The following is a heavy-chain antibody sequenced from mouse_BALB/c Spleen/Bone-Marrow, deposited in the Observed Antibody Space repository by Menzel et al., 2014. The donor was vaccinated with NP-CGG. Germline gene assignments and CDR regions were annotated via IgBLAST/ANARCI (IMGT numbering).Heavy chain of an antibody. D-gene: IGHD1-1*01. J-gene: IGHJ2*01. V-gene: IGHV1-4*01. CDR3: ARGGNFDY. Sequence: VKVVESGAELARPGASVKMSCKASGYTFTSYTMHWVKQRPGQGLEWIGYINPSSGYTNYNQKFKDKATLTADKSSSTAYMQQSSLTSEDSAVYYCARGGNFDYWGQGTTLTVSS. CDR1: GYTFTSYT. CDR2: INPSSGYT.